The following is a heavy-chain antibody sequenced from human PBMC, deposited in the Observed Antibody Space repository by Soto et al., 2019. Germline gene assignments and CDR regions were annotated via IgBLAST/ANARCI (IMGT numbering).Heavy chain of an antibody. CDR2: ISSSSGTV. CDR3: ARDCSSSSCYGFYYYAMDV. J-gene: IGHJ6*02. Sequence: GGSLRLSCAASGFTFSSYSMNWVRQAPGKGLEWISYISSSSGTVYNADSVEGRFTISRDNAKNSLYLQMNSLRDEDTAVYYCARDCSSSSCYGFYYYAMDVWGQGTTVTVSS. CDR1: GFTFSSYS. V-gene: IGHV3-48*02. D-gene: IGHD2-2*01.